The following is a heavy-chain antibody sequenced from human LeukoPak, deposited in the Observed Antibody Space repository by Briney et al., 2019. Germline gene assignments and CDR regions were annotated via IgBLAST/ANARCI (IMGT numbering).Heavy chain of an antibody. J-gene: IGHJ4*02. CDR1: GFTFSSYG. Sequence: GGSLRLSCAASGFTFSSYGMSWVRQAPGKGLEWVSAISGSGGSTYYADSVKGRFTISRDNSKNTLYLQMNSLRAEDTAVYYCAKAALLWFGELSHFDYWGQGTLVTVSS. D-gene: IGHD3-10*01. CDR2: ISGSGGST. V-gene: IGHV3-23*01. CDR3: AKAALLWFGELSHFDY.